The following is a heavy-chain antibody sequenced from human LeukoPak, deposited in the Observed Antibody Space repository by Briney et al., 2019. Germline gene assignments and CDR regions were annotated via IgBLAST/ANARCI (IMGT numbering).Heavy chain of an antibody. CDR2: ISGSGGST. D-gene: IGHD3-10*01. Sequence: SGGSLRLSCAASGFTFSSYAMSWVRQAPGKGLEWVSAISGSGGSTYYADSVKGRFTISRDNAKNSLYLQMNSLRAEDTALYYCARAQSYYVTGAFDIWGQGTMVTVSS. V-gene: IGHV3-23*01. CDR1: GFTFSSYA. CDR3: ARAQSYYVTGAFDI. J-gene: IGHJ3*02.